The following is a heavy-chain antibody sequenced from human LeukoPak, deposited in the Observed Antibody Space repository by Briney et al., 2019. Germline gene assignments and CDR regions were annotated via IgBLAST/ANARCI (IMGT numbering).Heavy chain of an antibody. CDR3: ARGSGTVTTDY. J-gene: IGHJ4*02. Sequence: SETLSLTCAVYGGSFSGYYWSWIRQPPKKGLEWIGEINHSGSTNYNPSLKSRVTISVDTSKNQFSLKLSSVTAADTAVYYCARGSGTVTTDYWGQGTLVTVSS. CDR1: GGSFSGYY. D-gene: IGHD4-17*01. V-gene: IGHV4-34*01. CDR2: INHSGST.